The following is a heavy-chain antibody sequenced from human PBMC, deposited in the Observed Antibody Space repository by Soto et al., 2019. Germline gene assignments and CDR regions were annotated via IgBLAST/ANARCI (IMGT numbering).Heavy chain of an antibody. D-gene: IGHD7-27*01. V-gene: IGHV3-23*01. CDR3: AKALGQFCFDS. CDR1: GFAFSNYA. J-gene: IGHJ4*02. Sequence: GGSLRLSCEASGFAFSNYAMNWVRQAPGKGLEWVSSISGSGSGSSTKTYYADSVRGRFTISRDNSKNTLSLQMNSLRAEDTALYYCAKALGQFCFDSWGQGTLVTVSS. CDR2: ISGSGSGSSTKT.